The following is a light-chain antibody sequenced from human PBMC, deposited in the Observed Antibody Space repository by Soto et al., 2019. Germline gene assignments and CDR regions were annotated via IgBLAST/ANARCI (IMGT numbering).Light chain of an antibody. V-gene: IGKV1-5*03. Sequence: DIQMTQSPSTLSGSVGDRVTITCRASQTISSWLAWYQQKPGKAPKLLIYKASTLKSGVPSRFAGSRSGTDFTLTINSLQPEDVATYFCQQSDSAPLTFGGGTKVDIK. CDR2: KAS. CDR3: QQSDSAPLT. J-gene: IGKJ4*01. CDR1: QTISSW.